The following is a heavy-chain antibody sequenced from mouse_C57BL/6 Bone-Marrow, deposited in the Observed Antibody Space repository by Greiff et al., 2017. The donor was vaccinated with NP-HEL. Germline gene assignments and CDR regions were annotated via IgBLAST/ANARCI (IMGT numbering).Heavy chain of an antibody. Sequence: VHVKQSVAELVRPGASVKLSCTASGFNIKNTYMHWVKQRPEQGLEWIGRIDPANGNTKYAPKFPGKATITADTSSNTAYLQLSSLTSEDTAIYYCARRTTVVATRYYFDYWGQGTTLTVSS. CDR2: IDPANGNT. D-gene: IGHD1-1*01. CDR3: ARRTTVVATRYYFDY. V-gene: IGHV14-3*01. J-gene: IGHJ2*01. CDR1: GFNIKNTY.